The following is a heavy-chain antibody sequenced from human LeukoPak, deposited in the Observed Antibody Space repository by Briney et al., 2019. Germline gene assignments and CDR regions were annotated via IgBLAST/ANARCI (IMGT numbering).Heavy chain of an antibody. CDR3: ARDSGYDSPPLDH. D-gene: IGHD5-12*01. V-gene: IGHV4-4*07. CDR2: IYVSGSA. CDR1: GVSISRYC. Sequence: SETLSLTCTVSGVSISRYCWSWIRQPAGKGLEWVGRIYVSGSASHNPSLRSRVTMSVDTSKNQFSLKMDSVTAADTAVYYCARDSGYDSPPLDHWGQGALVIVSS. J-gene: IGHJ4*02.